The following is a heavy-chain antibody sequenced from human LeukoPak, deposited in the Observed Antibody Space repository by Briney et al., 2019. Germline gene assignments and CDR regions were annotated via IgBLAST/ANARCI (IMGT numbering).Heavy chain of an antibody. D-gene: IGHD6-13*01. CDR2: ISPGSGPT. CDR1: GFPFSIYG. V-gene: IGHV3-23*01. Sequence: GSLRLSCAGSGFPFSIYGMNWVRQAPGKGLEWVSGISPGSGPTYYADSVKGRFTISRDDSKNTLYLQMNSLRAEDTAVYYCARGDGSSSWLYFDYWGQGTLVTVSS. J-gene: IGHJ4*02. CDR3: ARGDGSSSWLYFDY.